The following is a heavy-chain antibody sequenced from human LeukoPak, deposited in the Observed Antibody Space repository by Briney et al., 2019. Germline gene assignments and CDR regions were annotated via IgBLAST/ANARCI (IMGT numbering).Heavy chain of an antibody. D-gene: IGHD6-19*01. CDR3: ARGDSSGWSPNYYYYMDV. J-gene: IGHJ6*03. Sequence: SETLSLTCSVSGDSISSYYWSWIRQPAGKGLEWIGRIYTSGSTNYNPSPKSRVTMSVDMSKNQFSLKLSSVTAADTAVYYCARGDSSGWSPNYYYYMDVWGKGTTVTVSS. CDR1: GDSISSYY. V-gene: IGHV4-4*07. CDR2: IYTSGST.